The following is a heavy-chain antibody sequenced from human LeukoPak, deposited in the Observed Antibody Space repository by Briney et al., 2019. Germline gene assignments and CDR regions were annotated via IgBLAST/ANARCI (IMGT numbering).Heavy chain of an antibody. V-gene: IGHV3-48*04. J-gene: IGHJ3*01. CDR3: AKDRGGSSQLGDAFDV. Sequence: PGGSLRLSCAASGFTFSSYSMNWVRQAPGKGLEWVSYISSSSSTIYYADSVKGRFTISRDNAKNSLYLQMNSLRTDDTALYYCAKDRGGSSQLGDAFDVWGQGTMVSVSS. CDR1: GFTFSSYS. D-gene: IGHD2-15*01. CDR2: ISSSSSTI.